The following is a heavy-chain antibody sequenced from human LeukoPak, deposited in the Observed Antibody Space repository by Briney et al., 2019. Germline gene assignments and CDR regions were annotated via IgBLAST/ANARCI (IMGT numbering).Heavy chain of an antibody. Sequence: SETLSLTCTVSGGSISSSSYYWGWIRQPPGKGLEWIGSIYYSGSTYYNPSLKSRVTISVDTSKNQFSLKLSSVTAADTAVYYCARKLYGSGSYPMDYWGQGTLVTVPS. J-gene: IGHJ4*02. D-gene: IGHD3-10*01. CDR2: IYYSGST. V-gene: IGHV4-39*01. CDR1: GGSISSSSYY. CDR3: ARKLYGSGSYPMDY.